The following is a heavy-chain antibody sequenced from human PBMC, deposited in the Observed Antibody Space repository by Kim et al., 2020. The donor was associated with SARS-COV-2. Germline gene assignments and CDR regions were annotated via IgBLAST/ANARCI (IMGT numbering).Heavy chain of an antibody. V-gene: IGHV3-33*05. J-gene: IGHJ6*01. CDR2: ISYDGSNK. D-gene: IGHD2-2*02. CDR3: ARDRYCSSTRCNSLGYY. Sequence: GGSLRLSCAASGFTFSSYGMHWVRQAPGKGLEWVAVISYDGSNKYYADSVKGRFTISRDNSKNTLYLQMNSLRAEDTAVYYCARDRYCSSTRCNSLGYY. CDR1: GFTFSSYG.